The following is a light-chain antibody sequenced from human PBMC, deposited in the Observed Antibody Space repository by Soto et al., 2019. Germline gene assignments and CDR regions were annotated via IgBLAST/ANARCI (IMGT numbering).Light chain of an antibody. V-gene: IGKV1-39*01. J-gene: IGKJ2*01. CDR1: QSISSY. CDR2: AAS. CDR3: QQGYSTPMYT. Sequence: DIQMTQSPSSLSASVGDRVTITCRASQSISSYLNWYQQKPGKAPKLLIYAASSLQSGVPSRFSGSGSGTDFTLTISSLQPEDFATYYCQQGYSTPMYTFGQGTK.